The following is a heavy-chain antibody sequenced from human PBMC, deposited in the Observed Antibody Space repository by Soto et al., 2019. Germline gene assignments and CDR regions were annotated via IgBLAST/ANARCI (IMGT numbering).Heavy chain of an antibody. CDR1: GYSFSTYG. CDR3: VRGPDIIVVPSALGHFDH. D-gene: IGHD2-2*01. V-gene: IGHV1-18*01. Sequence: QVHLAQSGAEMKKPGASVNVSCKASGYSFSTYGVSWVRQAPGQGPEWMGWISAYNGNTNYAQRFQGRLTLTTDTSASTAYMELRCLRSDDTAVYYCVRGPDIIVVPSALGHFDHWGQGTLVTVSS. CDR2: ISAYNGNT. J-gene: IGHJ4*02.